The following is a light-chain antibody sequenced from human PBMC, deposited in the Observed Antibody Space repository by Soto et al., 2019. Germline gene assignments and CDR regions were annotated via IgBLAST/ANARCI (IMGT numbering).Light chain of an antibody. CDR3: SAYTSRSTDV. J-gene: IGLJ1*01. CDR1: SSDVGRYNY. Sequence: QSALTQPAAVSGSPGQSITISCTGTSSDVGRYNYVSWYQQHAGKPPKLMIYDVSNRPSGVSNRFSGSKSGNTASLTISGLQTEDEGDYYCSAYTSRSTDVFGTGTKLTVL. CDR2: DVS. V-gene: IGLV2-14*01.